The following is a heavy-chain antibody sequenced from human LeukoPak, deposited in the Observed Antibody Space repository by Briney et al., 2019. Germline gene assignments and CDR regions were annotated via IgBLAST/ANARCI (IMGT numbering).Heavy chain of an antibody. D-gene: IGHD3-16*01. V-gene: IGHV4-30-4*08. CDR1: GGSISSGDYY. CDR3: ARLGLGGWAYYFDY. CDR2: IYYSGNT. J-gene: IGHJ4*02. Sequence: PSETLSLTCTVSGGSISSGDYYWSWIRQPPGKGLEWIEYIYYSGNTYYNPSLKSRVTISVDTSKNQFSLKLSSVTAADTAVYYCARLGLGGWAYYFDYWGQGTLVTVSS.